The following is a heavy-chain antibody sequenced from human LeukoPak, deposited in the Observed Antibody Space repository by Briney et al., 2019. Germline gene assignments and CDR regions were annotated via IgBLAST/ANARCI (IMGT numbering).Heavy chain of an antibody. J-gene: IGHJ6*03. CDR1: GFTFSSYA. Sequence: PGRSLRLSCGASGFTFSSYAMHWVRQAPGKGLEWVAVISYDGSNKYYADSVKGRFTISRDNSKNTLYLQMNSLRAEDTAVYYCAREAGDYYYYYMDVWGKGTTVTVSS. CDR3: AREAGDYYYYYMDV. D-gene: IGHD6-13*01. V-gene: IGHV3-30*04. CDR2: ISYDGSNK.